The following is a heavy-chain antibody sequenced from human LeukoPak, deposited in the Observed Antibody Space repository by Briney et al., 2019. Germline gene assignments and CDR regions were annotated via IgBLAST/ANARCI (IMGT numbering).Heavy chain of an antibody. CDR3: ARETSPVNDYGDYEGPPACMDV. D-gene: IGHD4-17*01. V-gene: IGHV3-11*01. CDR1: GFAFSDYY. J-gene: IGHJ6*02. Sequence: KSGGSLRLSCAASGFAFSDYYMSWIRQAPGKGLEWVSYISSSGSTIYYADSVKGRFTISRDNAKNSLYLQMNSLRAEDTAVYYCARETSPVNDYGDYEGPPACMDVWGQGTTVTVSS. CDR2: ISSSGSTI.